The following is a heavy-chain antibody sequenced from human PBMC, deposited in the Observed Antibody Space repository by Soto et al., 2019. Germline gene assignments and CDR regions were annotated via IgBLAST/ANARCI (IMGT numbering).Heavy chain of an antibody. D-gene: IGHD1-7*01. CDR3: ARVDFGGNSYYFDY. CDR1: GFTFSDYG. CDR2: VWFDGSIQ. V-gene: IGHV3-33*01. J-gene: IGHJ4*02. Sequence: VGSLRLSCVASGFTFSDYGIHWVRQAPDKGLEWVAVVWFDGSIQYYGDPVKGRFAISRDNSNNTVDLQMNNLRAEDTAVYYCARVDFGGNSYYFDYWGQGTPVTVSS.